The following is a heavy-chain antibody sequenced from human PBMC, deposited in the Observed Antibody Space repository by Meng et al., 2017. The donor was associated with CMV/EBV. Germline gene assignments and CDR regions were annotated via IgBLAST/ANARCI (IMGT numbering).Heavy chain of an antibody. CDR3: ASRSYFYYYYGMDV. CDR2: IYSGGST. V-gene: IGHV3-53*01. J-gene: IGHJ6*02. CDR1: GFTVSSNY. Sequence: GESLKISCEGSGFTVSSNYMSWVRQAPGKGLEWVSVIYSGGSTYYADSVKGRFTISRDNSKNTLYLQMNSLRAEDTAVYYCASRSYFYYYYGMDVWGQGTTVTVSS. D-gene: IGHD1-26*01.